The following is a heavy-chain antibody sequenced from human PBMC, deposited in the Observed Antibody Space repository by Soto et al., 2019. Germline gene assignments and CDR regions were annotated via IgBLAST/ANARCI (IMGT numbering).Heavy chain of an antibody. CDR1: GFTFSNYN. CDR2: ISSTSRTI. V-gene: IGHV3-48*02. CDR3: ARDGSRGYDMDV. J-gene: IGHJ6*02. D-gene: IGHD1-1*01. Sequence: EVQLVESGGGLIQPGGSLRLSCAGSGFTFSNYNMDWVRQAPGKGLEWVSYISSTSRTIYYADSVKGRFTISRDNARNSLFLQMNILRDEDTAVYYCARDGSRGYDMDVWGQGTTVTVSS.